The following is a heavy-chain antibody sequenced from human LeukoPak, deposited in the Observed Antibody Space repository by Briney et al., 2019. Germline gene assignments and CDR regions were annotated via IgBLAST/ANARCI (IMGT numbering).Heavy chain of an antibody. J-gene: IGHJ5*02. CDR1: GFTFSSYA. Sequence: QTGGSLRLSCAASGFTFSSYAMSWVRQAPGKGLQWVSGISGSGENTYYADSVKGRFTISRDNSKNTLYLQMNSLRAEDTAIYYCAKDGITAAGQNGGSWGQGSLVTVSS. CDR2: ISGSGENT. CDR3: AKDGITAAGQNGGS. V-gene: IGHV3-23*01. D-gene: IGHD6-13*01.